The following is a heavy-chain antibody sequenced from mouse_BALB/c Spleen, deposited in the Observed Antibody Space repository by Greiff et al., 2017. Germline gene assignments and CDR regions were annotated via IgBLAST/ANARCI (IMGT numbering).Heavy chain of an antibody. CDR2: IDPYYGGT. CDR3: ARRLTTSMITTDAMDY. J-gene: IGHJ4*01. V-gene: IGHV1-39*01. CDR1: GYSFTGYN. D-gene: IGHD2-4*01. Sequence: VHVKQSGPELEKPGASVKISCKASGYSFTGYNMNWVKQSNGKSLEWIGNIDPYYGGTSYNQKFKGKATLTVDKSSSTAYMQLKSLTSEDSAVYYCARRLTTSMITTDAMDYWGQGTSVTVSS.